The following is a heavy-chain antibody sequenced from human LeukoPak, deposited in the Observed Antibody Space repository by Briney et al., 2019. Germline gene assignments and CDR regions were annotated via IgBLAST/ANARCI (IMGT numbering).Heavy chain of an antibody. J-gene: IGHJ4*02. Sequence: QPGRSLRLSCAASGFTVSSNYMSWVRQAPGKGLEWVSVIYSGGSTYYADSVKGRFTISRDNSKNTLYLQMNSLRAEDTAVYYCACRGTSASPLDYWGQGTLVTVSS. V-gene: IGHV3-53*01. CDR2: IYSGGST. CDR1: GFTVSSNY. CDR3: ACRGTSASPLDY. D-gene: IGHD1-26*01.